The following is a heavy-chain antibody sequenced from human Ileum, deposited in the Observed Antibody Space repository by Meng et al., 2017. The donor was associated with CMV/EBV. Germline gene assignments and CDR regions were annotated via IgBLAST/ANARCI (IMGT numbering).Heavy chain of an antibody. Sequence: QQTGPGLVQTSQPLFLTCAISGDSVSSTTVTWNWIRQSPSRGLEWLGRTYYRSKWFNDYALSVRGRITINPDISKNQLSLQLNSVTPEDTAVYYCVRLTGNSWLDYWGRGTLVTVSS. CDR3: VRLTGNSWLDY. V-gene: IGHV6-1*01. D-gene: IGHD6-13*01. CDR2: TYYRSKWFN. CDR1: GDSVSSTTVT. J-gene: IGHJ4*02.